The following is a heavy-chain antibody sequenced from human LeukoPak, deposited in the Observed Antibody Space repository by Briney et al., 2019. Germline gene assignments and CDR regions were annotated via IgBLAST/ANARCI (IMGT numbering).Heavy chain of an antibody. V-gene: IGHV3-23*01. D-gene: IGHD5-24*01. CDR1: GFTFSSYA. CDR2: ISGSGGST. J-gene: IGHJ3*02. Sequence: GGSLRLSCAASGFTFSSYAMSWVRQAPGKGLEWVSAISGSGGSTYYADSVKGRFTISRDNSKNTLYLQMNSLRSEDTAVYYCARERDGYNPILNAFDIWGQGTMVTVSS. CDR3: ARERDGYNPILNAFDI.